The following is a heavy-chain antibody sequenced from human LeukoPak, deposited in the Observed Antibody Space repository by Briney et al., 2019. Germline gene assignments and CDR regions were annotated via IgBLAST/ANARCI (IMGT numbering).Heavy chain of an antibody. Sequence: SETLSLTCAVYGGSFSGYYWSWIRQPPGKGLEWIGEIDHSGSTNYNPSLKSRVTISVDTSKNQFSLKLSSVTAADTAVYYCARGHKGSNNKLWYNPRVPIFDYWGQGTLVTVSS. J-gene: IGHJ4*02. CDR2: IDHSGST. V-gene: IGHV4-34*01. CDR1: GGSFSGYY. D-gene: IGHD1-14*01. CDR3: ARGHKGSNNKLWYNPRVPIFDY.